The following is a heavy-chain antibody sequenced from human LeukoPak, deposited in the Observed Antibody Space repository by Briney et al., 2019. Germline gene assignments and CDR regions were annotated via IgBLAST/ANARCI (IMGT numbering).Heavy chain of an antibody. Sequence: SETLSLTCAVYGGSFSDYYWSWIRQPPGKGLEWIGEINHSGSTNYNPSLKSRVTISVDTSKNQFSLKLSSVTAADTAVYYCARALLTMAFDYWGQGTLVTVSS. CDR3: ARALLTMAFDY. D-gene: IGHD2/OR15-2a*01. J-gene: IGHJ4*02. V-gene: IGHV4-34*01. CDR1: GGSFSDYY. CDR2: INHSGST.